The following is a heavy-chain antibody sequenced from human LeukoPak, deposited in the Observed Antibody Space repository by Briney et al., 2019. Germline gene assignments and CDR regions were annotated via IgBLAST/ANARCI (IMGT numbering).Heavy chain of an antibody. CDR1: GFTFSSYW. V-gene: IGHV3-74*01. Sequence: GGSLRLSCAASGFTFSSYWMHWVRQAPGKGLVWVSRINSDGSSTSYADSVKGRFTISRDNAKITLYLQMNSLRAEDTAVYYCAILGIIAARPESGNWFDPWGQGTLVTVSS. D-gene: IGHD6-6*01. CDR2: INSDGSST. CDR3: AILGIIAARPESGNWFDP. J-gene: IGHJ5*02.